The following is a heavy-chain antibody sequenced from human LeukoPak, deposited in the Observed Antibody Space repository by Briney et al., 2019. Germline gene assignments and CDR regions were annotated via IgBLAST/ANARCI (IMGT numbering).Heavy chain of an antibody. CDR1: GGSFTSSNW. CDR2: TYHSGST. V-gene: IGHV4-4*02. J-gene: IGHJ4*02. D-gene: IGHD3-16*01. Sequence: SETLSLTCTVSGGSFTSSNWWTWVRQPPGKGLEWIGETYHSGSTNYNPSLKSRVTISADTSKNQFSLKLNSLTTADTAVYYCTRGAGWLIDYWGQGILVTVSS. CDR3: TRGAGWLIDY.